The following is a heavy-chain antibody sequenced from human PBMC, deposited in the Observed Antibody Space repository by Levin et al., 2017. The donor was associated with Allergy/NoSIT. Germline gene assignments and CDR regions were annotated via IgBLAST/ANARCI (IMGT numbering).Heavy chain of an antibody. CDR1: GFTFSSYW. Sequence: GGSLRLSCAASGFTFSSYWMNWVRQAPGKGLEWVANINQDGSEEYYVDSVKGRFTISRDNAKNSLFMQMNSLRAEDTAVYYCARGGLYGKYERWFDPWGQGTLVTVSS. J-gene: IGHJ5*02. D-gene: IGHD4-17*01. CDR2: INQDGSEE. V-gene: IGHV3-7*01. CDR3: ARGGLYGKYERWFDP.